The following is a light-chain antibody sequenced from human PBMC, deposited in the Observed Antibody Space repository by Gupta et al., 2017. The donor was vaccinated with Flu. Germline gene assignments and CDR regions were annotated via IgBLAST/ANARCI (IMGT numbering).Light chain of an antibody. CDR2: WAS. Sequence: VMTQSPDPLAVSLGERAPINCKSSQSVLSSSNNKTYLAWYQQKPGQPPKLLIYWASTRESGVPDRFSGSGSGTDFTLTISSLQAEDVAVYYCQQYYSTPLTFGGGTKVEIK. J-gene: IGKJ4*01. CDR3: QQYYSTPLT. CDR1: QSVLSSSNNKTY. V-gene: IGKV4-1*01.